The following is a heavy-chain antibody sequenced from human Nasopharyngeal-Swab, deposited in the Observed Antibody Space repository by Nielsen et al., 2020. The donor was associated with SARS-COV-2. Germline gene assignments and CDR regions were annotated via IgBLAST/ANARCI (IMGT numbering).Heavy chain of an antibody. V-gene: IGHV1-18*01. D-gene: IGHD3-9*01. CDR3: ARSFDSFDY. CDR2: ISAYNGNT. J-gene: IGHJ4*02. Sequence: ASVKVSCKASGYTFTRDGISWVRQATGQGLEWMGWISAYNGNTNYAKKLQGRVTMTTDTTTSTAYMELRSLRSDDTAVYYCARSFDSFDYCGQGTLVTVSS. CDR1: GYTFTRDG.